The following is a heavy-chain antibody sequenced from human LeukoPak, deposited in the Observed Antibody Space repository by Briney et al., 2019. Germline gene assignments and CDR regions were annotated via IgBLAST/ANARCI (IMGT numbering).Heavy chain of an antibody. D-gene: IGHD1-26*01. CDR3: ARVGGGKGEYYFDY. V-gene: IGHV4-59*12. CDR1: GGSISSYY. CDR2: IYHSGST. J-gene: IGHJ4*02. Sequence: DPSETLSLTCTVSGGSISSYYWSWIRQPPGKGLEWIGYIYHSGSTYYNPSLKSRVTISVDRSKNQFSLKLSSVTAADTAVYYCARVGGGKGEYYFDYWGQGTLVTVSS.